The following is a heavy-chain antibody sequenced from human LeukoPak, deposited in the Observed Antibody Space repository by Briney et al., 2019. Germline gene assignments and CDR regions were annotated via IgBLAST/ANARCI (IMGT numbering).Heavy chain of an antibody. CDR3: AREVGGSAFDI. CDR2: IYSGGST. D-gene: IGHD3-16*01. Sequence: GGSLRLSCSASGFTVSSNYMSWVRQAPGKGLEWVSIIYSGGSTYYADSVKGRFTISRHNSKNTLYLQMNSLRAEDTAVYYCAREVGGSAFDIWGQGTMVTVSS. V-gene: IGHV3-53*04. J-gene: IGHJ3*02. CDR1: GFTVSSNY.